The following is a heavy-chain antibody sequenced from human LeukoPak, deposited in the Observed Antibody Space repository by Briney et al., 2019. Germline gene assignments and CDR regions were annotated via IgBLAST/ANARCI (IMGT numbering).Heavy chain of an antibody. Sequence: SETLSLTCTVSGVSISSYYWSWIRQPPGKGLEWIGYIYYSGSTNYNPSLTSRVTMSVDTSKNQFSLKLSSVTAADTAVYYCARYSLYDYVWGSHRQTFAFDYWGQGTLVTVSS. CDR3: ARYSLYDYVWGSHRQTFAFDY. CDR1: GVSISSYY. D-gene: IGHD3-16*02. CDR2: IYYSGST. J-gene: IGHJ4*02. V-gene: IGHV4-59*01.